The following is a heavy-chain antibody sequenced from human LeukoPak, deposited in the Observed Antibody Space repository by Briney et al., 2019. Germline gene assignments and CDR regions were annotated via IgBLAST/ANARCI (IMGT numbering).Heavy chain of an antibody. CDR1: GFTFDDYA. CDR3: AKGTYSSSANRFDP. V-gene: IGHV3-9*01. CDR2: ISWNSGSI. Sequence: GGSLRLSCAASGFTFDDYAMHWVRQAPGKGLEWVSGISWNSGSIGYADSMKGRFTISRDNAKNSLYLQMNSLRAEDTAVYYCAKGTYSSSANRFDPRGQGTLVTVSS. D-gene: IGHD6-6*01. J-gene: IGHJ5*01.